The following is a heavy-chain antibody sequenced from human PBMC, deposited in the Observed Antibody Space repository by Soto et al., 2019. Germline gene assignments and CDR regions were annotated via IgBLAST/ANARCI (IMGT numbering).Heavy chain of an antibody. CDR2: IYYSGST. V-gene: IGHV4-59*01. J-gene: IGHJ4*02. D-gene: IGHD2-2*01. Sequence: PSETLSLTCTVSGGSISSYYWSRIRQPPGKGLEWIGYIYYSGSTNYNPSLKSRVTISVDTSKNQFSLKLSSVTAADTAVYYCARRYCSTTSCPYHFDYWGQGTLVTVSS. CDR3: ARRYCSTTSCPYHFDY. CDR1: GGSISSYY.